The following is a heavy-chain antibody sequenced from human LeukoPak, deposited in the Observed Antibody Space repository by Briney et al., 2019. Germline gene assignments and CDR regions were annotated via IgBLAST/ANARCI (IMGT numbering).Heavy chain of an antibody. CDR1: GFTFDDYA. D-gene: IGHD6-25*01. J-gene: IGHJ4*02. CDR3: AKDNASDHSGSDY. Sequence: GGSLRLSCAASGFTFDDYAMHWVRQAPGKGLEWVSGISWNSGTIGYADSVKGRFTISRDNAKNSLYLQMNSLRPEDTALYYCAKDNASDHSGSDYWGQGTLVTVSS. V-gene: IGHV3-9*01. CDR2: ISWNSGTI.